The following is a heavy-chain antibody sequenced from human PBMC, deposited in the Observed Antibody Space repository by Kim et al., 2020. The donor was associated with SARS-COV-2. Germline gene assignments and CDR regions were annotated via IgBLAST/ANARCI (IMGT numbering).Heavy chain of an antibody. CDR3: VKLARRDWLLSYYFDY. CDR2: ISSNGGST. D-gene: IGHD3-9*01. CDR1: GFTFSSYA. Sequence: GGSLRLSCSASGFTFSSYAMHWVRQAPGKGLEYVSAISSNGGSTYYADSVKGRFTISRDNSKNTLYLQMSSLRAEDTAVYYCVKLARRDWLLSYYFDYWGQGTLVTVSS. J-gene: IGHJ4*02. V-gene: IGHV3-64D*09.